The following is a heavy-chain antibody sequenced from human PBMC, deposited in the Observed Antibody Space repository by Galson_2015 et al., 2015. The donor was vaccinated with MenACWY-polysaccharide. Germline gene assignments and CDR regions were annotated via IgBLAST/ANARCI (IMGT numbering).Heavy chain of an antibody. V-gene: IGHV3-49*04. CDR3: TREGDPLKDFWRGIDLPFLDY. CDR2: IRSKAYGGTT. D-gene: IGHD3-3*01. CDR1: GFTFGDYA. J-gene: IGHJ4*02. Sequence: SLRLSCAASGFTFGDYAMSWVRQAPGKGLEWVGFIRSKAYGGTTEYAASVKGRFTISRDDSKSIAYLQMNSLKTEDTAVYYCTREGDPLKDFWRGIDLPFLDYWGQGTLVTVSS.